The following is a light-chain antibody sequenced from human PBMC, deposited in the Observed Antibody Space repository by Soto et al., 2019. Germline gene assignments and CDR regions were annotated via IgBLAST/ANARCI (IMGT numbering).Light chain of an antibody. CDR2: AAS. CDR1: QSISSY. Sequence: DIQMTQSPSSLSVSVGDRVTITCRASQSISSYLNWYQQKPGKAPKLLIYAASSLQSGVPSRFSGSGSGTDFTLTISSLQPEDFATYYCQQSYSTPGTFGQGTKVDIK. V-gene: IGKV1-39*01. CDR3: QQSYSTPGT. J-gene: IGKJ1*01.